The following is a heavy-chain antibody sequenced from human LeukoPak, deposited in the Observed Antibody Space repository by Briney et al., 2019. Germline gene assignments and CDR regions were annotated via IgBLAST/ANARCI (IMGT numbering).Heavy chain of an antibody. D-gene: IGHD2-8*01. J-gene: IGHJ4*02. Sequence: SETLSLTCTVSGGSITSSKYFWGWIRQPPGKELELIGIISYSGSTDYNPSLKSRVTISTDTSTNQFSLKLTSVTAADTAVYYCAGLGVMVLVYQFEYWGRGTPVTVSS. V-gene: IGHV4-39*07. CDR1: GGSITSSKYF. CDR3: AGLGVMVLVYQFEY. CDR2: ISYSGST.